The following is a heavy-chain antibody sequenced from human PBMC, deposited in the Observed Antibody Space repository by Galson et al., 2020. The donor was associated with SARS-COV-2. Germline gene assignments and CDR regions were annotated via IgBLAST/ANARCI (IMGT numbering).Heavy chain of an antibody. J-gene: IGHJ4*02. CDR2: IKGDGGET. CDR3: SREGWQGGY. D-gene: IGHD2-15*01. Sequence: GESLKISCGVSGFTFNDFWMSWFRQAPGKGLEWVANIKGDGGETNYADSVKGRFSISRDNAVNSLYLQMNSLRVEDSAVYYCSREGWQGGYWGQGTRVTVSS. CDR1: GFTFNDFW. V-gene: IGHV3-7*01.